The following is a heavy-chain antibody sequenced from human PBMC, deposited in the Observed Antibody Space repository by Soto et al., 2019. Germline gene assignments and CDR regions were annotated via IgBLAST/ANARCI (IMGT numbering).Heavy chain of an antibody. CDR2: ISSSSSTI. CDR1: GFTFSRYG. V-gene: IGHV3-48*02. J-gene: IGHJ6*02. CDR3: ARDGYCVSTTCYFLPDV. D-gene: IGHD2-2*03. Sequence: EVHVVESGGGLVQPGGSLRLSCAASGFTFSRYGMNWVRQAPGKGPEWVAYISSSSSTIYYADSVKGRFTISRDNAKNSLYLQMNSLRDEDTAVYYCARDGYCVSTTCYFLPDVWGQGTTVTVSS.